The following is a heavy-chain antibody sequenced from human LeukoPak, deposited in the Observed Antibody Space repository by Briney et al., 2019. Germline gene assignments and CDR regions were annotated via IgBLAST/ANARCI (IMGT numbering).Heavy chain of an antibody. CDR1: GFTFSSYG. D-gene: IGHD3-3*01. CDR2: IRYDGSNK. V-gene: IGHV3-30*02. Sequence: PGGSLRLSCAASGFTFSSYGMHWVRQAPGKGLEWVAFIRYDGSNKYYADSVKGRFTISRDNSKNTLYLQMNSLRSEDTAVYYCARGPTDDYDFWTSSLYYYMDVWGKGTTVTVSS. J-gene: IGHJ6*03. CDR3: ARGPTDDYDFWTSSLYYYMDV.